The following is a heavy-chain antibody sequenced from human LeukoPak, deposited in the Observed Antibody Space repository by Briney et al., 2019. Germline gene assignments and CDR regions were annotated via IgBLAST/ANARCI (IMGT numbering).Heavy chain of an antibody. D-gene: IGHD1-26*01. Sequence: EASVKVSCKAFGYTFTGDNIYWVRQAPGQGLEWMGWINPNGGPIYAQKFQGRVTMTRDTSITTAYMEMSGLISDDTAMYFCARGVGSSWLDPWGQGTLVTVSS. CDR2: INPNGGP. J-gene: IGHJ5*02. V-gene: IGHV1-2*02. CDR3: ARGVGSSWLDP. CDR1: GYTFTGDN.